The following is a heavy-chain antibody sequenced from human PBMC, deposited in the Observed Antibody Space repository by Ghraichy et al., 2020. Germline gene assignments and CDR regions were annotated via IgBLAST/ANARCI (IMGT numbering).Heavy chain of an antibody. CDR1: GFTFSSYW. Sequence: GESLNISCAASGFTFSSYWMSWVRQAPGKGLEWVANIKQDGSEKYYVDSVKGRFTVSRDNAKNSLYLQMNSLRAEDTAVYYCARQKAQLGDAFDIWGQGTMVTVSS. V-gene: IGHV3-7*03. CDR2: IKQDGSEK. CDR3: ARQKAQLGDAFDI. D-gene: IGHD6-13*01. J-gene: IGHJ3*02.